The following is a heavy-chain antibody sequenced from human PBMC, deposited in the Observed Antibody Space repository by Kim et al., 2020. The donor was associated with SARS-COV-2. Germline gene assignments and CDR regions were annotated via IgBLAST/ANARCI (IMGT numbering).Heavy chain of an antibody. V-gene: IGHV4-31*02. Sequence: YYNPSRKTRVTISVAPSKTQFSLKLSSGTAADTAVYYCAGQPYPENWFDPWGQGTLVTVSS. J-gene: IGHJ5*02. CDR3: AGQPYPENWFDP.